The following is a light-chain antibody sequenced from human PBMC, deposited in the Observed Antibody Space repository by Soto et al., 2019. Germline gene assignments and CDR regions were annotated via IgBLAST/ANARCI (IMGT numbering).Light chain of an antibody. CDR3: QQYSSHST. CDR2: KAS. CDR1: QTISSW. Sequence: DIQMTQSPSTLSGSVGDRVTITCRASQTISSWLAWYQRKPGKAPKLLIYKASTLKSGVPSRFSGSGSGTEFTLTISSLQPDDFATYYCQQYSSHSTFGQGTKVDIK. V-gene: IGKV1-5*03. J-gene: IGKJ1*01.